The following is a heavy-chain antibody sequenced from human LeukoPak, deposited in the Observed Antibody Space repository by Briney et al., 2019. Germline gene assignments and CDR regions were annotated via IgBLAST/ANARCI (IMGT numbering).Heavy chain of an antibody. CDR2: INTDGTAT. CDR3: ATKQWLAPPPDS. J-gene: IGHJ4*02. D-gene: IGHD6-19*01. Sequence: PGGSLRLSCAASGFTFIKYWMLWVRQAPGKGLESVSRINTDGTATTYADSVKGRFTVSRDNADNTMFLQMNSVRDEDTAVYYCATKQWLAPPPDSWGQGTPVTVSS. CDR1: GFTFIKYW. V-gene: IGHV3-74*01.